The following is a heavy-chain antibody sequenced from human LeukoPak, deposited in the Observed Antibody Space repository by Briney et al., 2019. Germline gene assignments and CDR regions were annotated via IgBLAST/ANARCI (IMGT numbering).Heavy chain of an antibody. V-gene: IGHV3-15*01. Sequence: PGGSLRLSCAASGFTFSNAWMNWVRQAPGKGLEWVGLKGLEWVGHIKSKADGETTDYAAPVKGRFTISRDDSKNTVYLQINSLKTEDTAVYYCSTGGYYLDFWGQGTLVTVSS. J-gene: IGHJ4*02. CDR1: GFTFSNAW. CDR3: STGGYYLDF. CDR2: IKSKADGETT. D-gene: IGHD3-22*01.